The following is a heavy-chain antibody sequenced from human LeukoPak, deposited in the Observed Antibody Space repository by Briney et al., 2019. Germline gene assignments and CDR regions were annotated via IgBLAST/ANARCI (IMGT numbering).Heavy chain of an antibody. CDR3: ARTLYGDYPF. Sequence: GGSLRPSCAASGFTVSSNYMSWVRQAPGKGLEWVSVIYSGGSTYYADSVKGRFTISRDNSKNTLYLQMNSLRAEDTAVYYCARTLYGDYPFWGQGTLVTVSS. D-gene: IGHD4-17*01. V-gene: IGHV3-66*01. CDR2: IYSGGST. CDR1: GFTVSSNY. J-gene: IGHJ4*02.